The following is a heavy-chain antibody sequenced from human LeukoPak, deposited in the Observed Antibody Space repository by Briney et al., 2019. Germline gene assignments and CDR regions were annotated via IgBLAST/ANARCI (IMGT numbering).Heavy chain of an antibody. CDR2: INHSGST. Sequence: PSETLSLTCAVYGGSFSGYYWSWIRQPPGKGLEWIGEINHSGSTNYNPSLKSRVTMSVDTSKNQFSLKLSSVTAADTAVYYCARGEAFVLRYFDWLVHWGQGTLVTVSS. D-gene: IGHD3-9*01. CDR3: ARGEAFVLRYFDWLVH. J-gene: IGHJ5*02. V-gene: IGHV4-34*01. CDR1: GGSFSGYY.